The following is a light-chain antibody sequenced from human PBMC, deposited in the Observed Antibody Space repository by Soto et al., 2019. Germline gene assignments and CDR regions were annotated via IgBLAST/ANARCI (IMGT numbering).Light chain of an antibody. J-gene: IGLJ1*01. CDR1: SSDVGGYNY. Sequence: QSVLTQPASVSGSPGQSVTISCTGTSSDVGGYNYVSWYQQLPGEAPKLIIYGVTDRPSGVSNRFSGSKSGNTASLTVSGLQAEDEGAYYCSSYKATRTYVFGTGTKVTVL. CDR3: SSYKATRTYV. V-gene: IGLV2-14*01. CDR2: GVT.